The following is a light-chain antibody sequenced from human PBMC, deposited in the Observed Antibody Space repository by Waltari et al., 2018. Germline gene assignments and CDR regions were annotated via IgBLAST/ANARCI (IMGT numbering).Light chain of an antibody. CDR2: GNN. V-gene: IGLV1-40*01. CDR3: QSYDRSLSAVV. J-gene: IGLJ2*01. Sequence: SVLPHPPSVSVATGQRVANTYTVSASPTRPDAALPGYQQLPKTAPKLLIYGNNIPPSGVPDRIAGFQSGTSASLTITGLQAEDEADYYCQSYDRSLSAVVFGGGTKLTVL. CDR1: ASPTRPDAA.